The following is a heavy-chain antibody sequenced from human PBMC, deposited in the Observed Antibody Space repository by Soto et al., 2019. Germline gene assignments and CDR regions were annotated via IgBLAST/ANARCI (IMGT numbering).Heavy chain of an antibody. Sequence: PGESLKISCQGSGYSFASYWIDWVRQMPGKDLEWMGIIYPGDSDTRYSPSFPGQVTISADKSLRTAYLQWTSLKASDTALYYCARTRAFTLGFYYDGMDVWGQGTTVTVSS. J-gene: IGHJ6*02. CDR1: GYSFASYW. CDR3: ARTRAFTLGFYYDGMDV. V-gene: IGHV5-51*01. CDR2: IYPGDSDT. D-gene: IGHD2-2*03.